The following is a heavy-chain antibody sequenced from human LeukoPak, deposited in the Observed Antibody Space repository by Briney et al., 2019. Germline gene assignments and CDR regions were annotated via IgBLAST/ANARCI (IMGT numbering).Heavy chain of an antibody. V-gene: IGHV3-43*02. D-gene: IGHD2-15*01. CDR1: GFTFDDYA. CDR3: AKVRSSVAATPFDY. CDR2: ISGDGGST. J-gene: IGHJ4*02. Sequence: GGSLRLSCAASGFTFDDYAMHWVRHAPGKGLEWVSLISGDGGSTYYAGSVKGRFTISRDNSKNSLYLQMNSLRTEDTALYYCAKVRSSVAATPFDYWGQGTLVTVSS.